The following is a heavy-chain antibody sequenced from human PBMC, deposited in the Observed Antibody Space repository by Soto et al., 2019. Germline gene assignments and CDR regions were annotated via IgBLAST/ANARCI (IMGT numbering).Heavy chain of an antibody. J-gene: IGHJ6*02. D-gene: IGHD1-26*01. V-gene: IGHV1-69*16. CDR3: AINGTYSSSFSQYAGMAV. CDR1: GGTFDKFI. CDR2: IVPMLGTP. Sequence: QVQLVQSGAEVKEPGSSVRVSCKSSGGTFDKFIMNWVRQTPGRGLEWMGGIVPMLGTPTYAEKFTGRVKSASTGSTIKMYMEVTSVRSEDTAMYYCAINGTYSSSFSQYAGMAVWGQGTTVTASS.